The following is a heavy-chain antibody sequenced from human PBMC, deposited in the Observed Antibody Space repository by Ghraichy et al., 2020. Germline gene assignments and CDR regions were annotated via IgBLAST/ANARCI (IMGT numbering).Heavy chain of an antibody. J-gene: IGHJ6*02. D-gene: IGHD3-3*01. CDR2: SGGSSGNT. V-gene: IGHV1-18*01. Sequence: GGSLRLSCKTSGYIFTSYGISWVRQAPGQGLEWIGWSGGSSGNTNNAQKFQGRVTMTIDTSTTTAYLELRSLRSDDTAMYFCARDGVDSGGFSYYHGMDVWGQGTTVSVSS. CDR3: ARDGVDSGGFSYYHGMDV. CDR1: GYIFTSYG.